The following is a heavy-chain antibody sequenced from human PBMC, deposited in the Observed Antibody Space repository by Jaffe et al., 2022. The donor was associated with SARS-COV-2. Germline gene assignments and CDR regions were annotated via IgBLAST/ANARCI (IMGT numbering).Heavy chain of an antibody. Sequence: EVQLVESGGGLIKPGGSLRVSCAASGFTFINAWMSWVRQAPGKGLEWVGRIKSKTYGGTTDYGAPVKGRFTISRDDSINTLYLQMNSLKTEDTAVYYCSLNYDSSYWVFDYWGQGTLVTVSS. CDR3: SLNYDSSYWVFDY. CDR2: IKSKTYGGTT. J-gene: IGHJ4*02. V-gene: IGHV3-15*01. D-gene: IGHD3-22*01. CDR1: GFTFINAW.